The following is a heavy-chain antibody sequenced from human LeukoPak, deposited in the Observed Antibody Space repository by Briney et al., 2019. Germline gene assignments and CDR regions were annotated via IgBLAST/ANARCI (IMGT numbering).Heavy chain of an antibody. Sequence: SQTLSLTCTVSGGSINGDGYSWSWNRQHPGKGLEWIAYIYYVGSTFYNPSLKSRVSISIDTSQNQFSLNVRSVTAADTAIYYCARQIKYTSSSTVVYFDQGGEGIVVTVSS. V-gene: IGHV4-31*03. J-gene: IGHJ4*02. CDR2: IYYVGST. CDR1: GGSINGDGYS. CDR3: ARQIKYTSSSTVVYFDQ. D-gene: IGHD6-6*01.